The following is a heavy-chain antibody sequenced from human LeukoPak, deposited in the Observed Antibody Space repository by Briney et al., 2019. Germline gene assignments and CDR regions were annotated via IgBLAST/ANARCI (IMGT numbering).Heavy chain of an antibody. CDR3: ARDHSLYYLDS. Sequence: PSETLSLTCTVSGGSISGVYWACIRQPPGKRLEWIGYIYYSGSATYNPSLRSRVTLSVDTSKNQLSLKLASVTAADTAVYYCARDHSLYYLDSRGRGTLVTVSS. CDR2: IYYSGSA. J-gene: IGHJ4*02. D-gene: IGHD5-18*01. CDR1: GGSISGVY. V-gene: IGHV4-59*01.